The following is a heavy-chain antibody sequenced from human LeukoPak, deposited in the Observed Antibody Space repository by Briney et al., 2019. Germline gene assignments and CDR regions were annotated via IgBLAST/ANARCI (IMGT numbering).Heavy chain of an antibody. CDR1: GFTFSSYA. V-gene: IGHV3-23*01. CDR2: ISNNGGTV. CDR3: AKAPPRGYYDSSGFTDY. Sequence: GGSLRLSCAASGFTFSSYAMSWVRQAPGKGLEWVSAISNNGGTVYYANSVKGRFTISRDNSKNTLYLQMNSLRAEDTAVYYCAKAPPRGYYDSSGFTDYWGQGTLVTVSS. D-gene: IGHD3-22*01. J-gene: IGHJ4*02.